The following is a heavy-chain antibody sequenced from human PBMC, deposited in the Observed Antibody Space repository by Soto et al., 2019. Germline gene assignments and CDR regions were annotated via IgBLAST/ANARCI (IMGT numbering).Heavy chain of an antibody. D-gene: IGHD3-10*01. J-gene: IGHJ6*02. Sequence: PGGSLRLSCAAPGFTFSSYGMHWVRQAPGKGLEWVAVIWYDGSNKYYADSVKGRFTISRDNSKNTLYLQMNSLRAEDTAVYYCARSIMVHRPSDYYYGMDVWGQGTTVTVSS. CDR2: IWYDGSNK. CDR3: ARSIMVHRPSDYYYGMDV. CDR1: GFTFSSYG. V-gene: IGHV3-33*08.